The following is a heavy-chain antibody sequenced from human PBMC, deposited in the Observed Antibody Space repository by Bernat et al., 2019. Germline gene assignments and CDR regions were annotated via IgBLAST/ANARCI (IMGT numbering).Heavy chain of an antibody. CDR3: ARGDYYDSSGYYYGRAFDI. D-gene: IGHD3-22*01. CDR2: ISYDGSNK. Sequence: QVQLVESGGGVVQPGRSLRLSCAASGFTFSSYAMHWVRQAPGKGLEWVAVISYDGSNKYYADSVKGRFTISRDNSKNTLYLQMNSLRAEDTAVYYFARGDYYDSSGYYYGRAFDIWGQGTMVTVSS. V-gene: IGHV3-30-3*01. CDR1: GFTFSSYA. J-gene: IGHJ3*02.